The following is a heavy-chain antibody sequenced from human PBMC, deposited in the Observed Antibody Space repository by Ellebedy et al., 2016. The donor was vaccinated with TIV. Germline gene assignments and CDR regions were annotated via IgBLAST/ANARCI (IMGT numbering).Heavy chain of an antibody. V-gene: IGHV4-34*01. CDR3: ARDGSQGSGWYHWYFDL. D-gene: IGHD6-19*01. CDR1: GFTFSSYA. Sequence: ESLKISCAASGFTFSSYAMSWVRQPPGKGLEWIGEINHSGSTNYNPPLKSRVTISVDKSKNQFSLKLSSVTAADTAVYYCARDGSQGSGWYHWYFDLWGRGTLVTVSS. CDR2: INHSGST. J-gene: IGHJ2*01.